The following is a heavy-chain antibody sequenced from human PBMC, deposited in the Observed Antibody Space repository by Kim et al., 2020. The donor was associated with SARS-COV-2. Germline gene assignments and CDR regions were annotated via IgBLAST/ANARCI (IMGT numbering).Heavy chain of an antibody. J-gene: IGHJ5*02. D-gene: IGHD6-25*01. Sequence: GSGDSVKGRFTISRDNAKNSLYMQMNSLRIEDTAVYYCPKDRSAQSGFDPWGQGTRVTVSS. V-gene: IGHV3-9*01. CDR3: PKDRSAQSGFDP.